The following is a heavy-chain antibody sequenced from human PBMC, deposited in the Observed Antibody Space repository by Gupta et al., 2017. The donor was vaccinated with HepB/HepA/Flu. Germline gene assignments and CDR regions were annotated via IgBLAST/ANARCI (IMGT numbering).Heavy chain of an antibody. CDR1: GYTFPSYG. V-gene: IGHV1-18*01. D-gene: IGHD4-17*01. CDR2: ISAYNGNT. Sequence: QVQLVQSGAEVKKPGALVKVSFNASGYTFPSYGISWVRQAPGQGLEWMGWISAYNGNTNYAQKLQGRVTMTTDTSTSTAYMELRSLRSDDTAVYYCARDGLGDYEAKYFDYWGHGTLVTVSS. CDR3: ARDGLGDYEAKYFDY. J-gene: IGHJ4*01.